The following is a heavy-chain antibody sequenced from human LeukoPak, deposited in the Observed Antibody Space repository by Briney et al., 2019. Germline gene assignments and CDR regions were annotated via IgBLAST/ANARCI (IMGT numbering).Heavy chain of an antibody. J-gene: IGHJ5*02. CDR2: ISHDGRHN. V-gene: IGHV3-30*01. CDR1: GFTFSSYA. D-gene: IGHD1-26*01. Sequence: PGRSLRLSCAASGFTFSSYAMHWVRQAPGKGLEWVAVISHDGRHNYYADSVKGRFTISRGNSKNTLYLQMNSLRAEDTAVYYCVRAYSGSYFNWFDPWGQGTLVTVSS. CDR3: VRAYSGSYFNWFDP.